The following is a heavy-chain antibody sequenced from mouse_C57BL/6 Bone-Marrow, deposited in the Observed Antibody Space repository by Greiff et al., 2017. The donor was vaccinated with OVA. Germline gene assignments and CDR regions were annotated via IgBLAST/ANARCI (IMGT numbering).Heavy chain of an antibody. J-gene: IGHJ3*01. V-gene: IGHV1-64*01. CDR1: GYTFTSYW. CDR3: ASPAYLLVAY. Sequence: VQLQQPGAELVKPGASVKLSCKASGYTFTSYWMHWVKQRPGQGLEWIGMIHPNSGGTNYNEKFKSKATLTVDKSSSTAYMQLSSLTSEDSAVYYCASPAYLLVAYWGQGTLVTVSA. CDR2: IHPNSGGT. D-gene: IGHD1-1*01.